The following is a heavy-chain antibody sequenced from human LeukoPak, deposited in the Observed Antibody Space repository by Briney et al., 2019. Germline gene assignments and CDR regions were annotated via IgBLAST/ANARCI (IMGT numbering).Heavy chain of an antibody. V-gene: IGHV1-2*02. J-gene: IGHJ3*02. D-gene: IGHD4-17*01. CDR1: GYTFTNYY. CDR2: INPNSGGT. CDR3: ARDPMTTVTTSDAFDI. Sequence: ASVKVSCKASGYTFTNYYIHWVRQAPGQGLEWMGWINPNSGGTNYAQKFQGRVTMTRDTSISTAYMELSRLRSDDTAVYYCARDPMTTVTTSDAFDIWGQGTMVTVSS.